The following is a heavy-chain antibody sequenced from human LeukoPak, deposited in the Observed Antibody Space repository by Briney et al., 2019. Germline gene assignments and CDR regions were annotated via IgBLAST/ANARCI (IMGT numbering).Heavy chain of an antibody. CDR1: GGSISSSSYY. J-gene: IGHJ4*02. CDR2: IYYSGST. CDR3: ARHQYSSSFH. Sequence: NPSETLSLTCTVSGGSISSSSYYWGWIRQPPGKGLEWIGSIYYSGSTYYNPSLKSRVTISVDTSKNQFSLKLSSVTAADTAVYYCARHQYSSSFHWGQGTLVTVSS. D-gene: IGHD6-6*01. V-gene: IGHV4-39*01.